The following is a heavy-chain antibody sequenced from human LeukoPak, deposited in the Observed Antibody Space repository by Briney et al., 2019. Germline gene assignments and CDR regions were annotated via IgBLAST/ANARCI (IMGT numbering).Heavy chain of an antibody. CDR3: ANRGRIAAAGQFDY. D-gene: IGHD6-13*01. CDR1: GFXFSSYA. Sequence: GGSLRLSCAASGFXFSSYAISWVRQAPGKGLEWVSAISGSGGSTYYADSVKGRFTISRDNSKNTLYLQMNSLRAEDTAVYHCANRGRIAAAGQFDYWGRGTLVTVSS. J-gene: IGHJ4*02. CDR2: ISGSGGST. V-gene: IGHV3-23*01.